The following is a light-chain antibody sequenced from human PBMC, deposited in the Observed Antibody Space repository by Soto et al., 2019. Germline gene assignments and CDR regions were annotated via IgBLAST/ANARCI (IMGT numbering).Light chain of an antibody. CDR3: QSYDSSLSVVV. Sequence: QAVVTQPPSVSGAPGQRVTISCTGSSSNIGAGYDVHWYQQLPGTAPKLLIYGTSNRPSGVPDRFSGSKSGTSASLAITGLQAEDEADYYCQSYDSSLSVVVFGGGTKVTVL. CDR2: GTS. V-gene: IGLV1-40*01. CDR1: SSNIGAGYD. J-gene: IGLJ2*01.